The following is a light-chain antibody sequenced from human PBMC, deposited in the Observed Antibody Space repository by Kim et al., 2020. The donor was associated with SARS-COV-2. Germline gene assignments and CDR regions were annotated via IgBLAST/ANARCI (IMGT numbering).Light chain of an antibody. J-gene: IGKJ2*03. V-gene: IGKV3-15*01. CDR2: GAS. Sequence: SVSPGERATRSCRASQSVSSNLAWYQQKPGQAPRLLIYGASTRATGIPARFSGSGSGTEFTLTISSLQSEDFAVYYCQQYNNWYSFGQGTKLEI. CDR1: QSVSSN. CDR3: QQYNNWYS.